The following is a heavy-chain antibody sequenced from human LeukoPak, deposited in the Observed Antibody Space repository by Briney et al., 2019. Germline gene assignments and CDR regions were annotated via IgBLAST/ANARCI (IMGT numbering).Heavy chain of an antibody. J-gene: IGHJ4*02. CDR1: GYSISSGYY. V-gene: IGHV4-38-2*02. CDR2: IYHSGST. CDR3: ARGLSIAAAGTAFDY. Sequence: SETLSLTCTVSGYSISSGYYWGWIRQPPGRGLEWIGSIYHSGSTYYNPSLKSRVTISVDTSKNQFSLKLSSVTAADTAVYYCARGLSIAAAGTAFDYWGQGTLVTVSS. D-gene: IGHD6-13*01.